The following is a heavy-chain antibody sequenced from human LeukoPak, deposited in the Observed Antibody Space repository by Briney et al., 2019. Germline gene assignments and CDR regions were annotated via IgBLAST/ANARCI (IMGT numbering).Heavy chain of an antibody. CDR1: AGSINSSSYS. Sequence: PSETLSLTCTVSAGSINSSSYSWGWIRQPPGKGMECIGSIYYSGSTYYNPSLKSRVTISVDTSKNQFSLKLSSVTAADTAVYYCARDEGYSLDYWGQGTLVTVSS. V-gene: IGHV4-39*07. J-gene: IGHJ4*02. CDR3: ARDEGYSLDY. CDR2: IYYSGST. D-gene: IGHD5-18*01.